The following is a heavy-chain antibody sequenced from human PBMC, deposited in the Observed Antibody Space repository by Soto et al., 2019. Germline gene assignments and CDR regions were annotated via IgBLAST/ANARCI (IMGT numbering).Heavy chain of an antibody. V-gene: IGHV4-4*02. CDR2: IYHSGST. D-gene: IGHD6-19*01. CDR3: ARGGYSSGWYSASGFDY. Sequence: QVQLQESGPGLVKPSGTLSLTCAVSGGSISSSNWWSWVRQPPGKGLEWIREIYHSGSTNYNPSPKARVTISVDKSKNQFSLKVSSVTAADTAVYYCARGGYSSGWYSASGFDYWGQGTMVTVSS. J-gene: IGHJ4*02. CDR1: GGSISSSNW.